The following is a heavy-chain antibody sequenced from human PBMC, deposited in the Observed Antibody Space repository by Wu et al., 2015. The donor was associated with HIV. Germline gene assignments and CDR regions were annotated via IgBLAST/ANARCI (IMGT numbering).Heavy chain of an antibody. V-gene: IGHV1-18*01. Sequence: QVQLVQSGAEVKKPGASVKVSCKASGYTFTSYGISWVRQAPGQGLEWMGWISAYNGNTNYAQKLQGRVTMTTDTSTSTAYMELRSLRSDDTAVYYCARAIKSSSGWLERMYYFDYWGQGTLVTVSS. CDR2: ISAYNGNT. CDR3: ARAIKSSSGWLERMYYFDY. CDR1: GYTFTSYG. D-gene: IGHD6-19*01. J-gene: IGHJ4*02.